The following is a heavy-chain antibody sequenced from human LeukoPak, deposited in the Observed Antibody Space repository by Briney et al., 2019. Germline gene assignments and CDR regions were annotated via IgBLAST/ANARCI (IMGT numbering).Heavy chain of an antibody. J-gene: IGHJ6*03. CDR2: MNPNSGNT. D-gene: IGHD3-22*01. V-gene: IGHV1-8*01. CDR1: GYTFTSYD. Sequence: ASVKVSCKASGYTFTSYDINWVRQATGQGLEWMGWMNPNSGNTGYAQKFQGRVTMTRNTSISTAYMELSGLRSEDTAVYYCARGRLYSSGYSSRYYYMDVWGKGTTVTVSS. CDR3: ARGRLYSSGYSSRYYYMDV.